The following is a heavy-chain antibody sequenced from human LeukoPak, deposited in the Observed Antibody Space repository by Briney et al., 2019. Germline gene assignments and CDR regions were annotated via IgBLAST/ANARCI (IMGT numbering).Heavy chain of an antibody. J-gene: IGHJ5*02. V-gene: IGHV3-15*01. Sequence: PGGSLRLSCAASGFIFSNAWMSWVRQAPGKGLEWVGRIKSKSAGGTTDYAAPMKGRLTISRDDSKNTLYLQMNSLRAEDTAVYYCARDAYGDYEPWGQGTLVTVSS. CDR1: GFIFSNAW. CDR3: ARDAYGDYEP. D-gene: IGHD4-17*01. CDR2: IKSKSAGGTT.